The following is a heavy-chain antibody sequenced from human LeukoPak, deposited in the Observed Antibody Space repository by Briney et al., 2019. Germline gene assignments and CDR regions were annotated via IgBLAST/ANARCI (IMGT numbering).Heavy chain of an antibody. Sequence: SETLSLTCAVYGGSFSGYYWSWIRQPPGKGLEWIGEINHSGSTNYNPSLKSRVTISVDTSKDQFSLKLSSVTAADTAVYYCARLARGWLRLRYNWFDPWGQGTLVTVSS. CDR3: ARLARGWLRLRYNWFDP. V-gene: IGHV4-34*01. CDR2: INHSGST. J-gene: IGHJ5*02. D-gene: IGHD5-12*01. CDR1: GGSFSGYY.